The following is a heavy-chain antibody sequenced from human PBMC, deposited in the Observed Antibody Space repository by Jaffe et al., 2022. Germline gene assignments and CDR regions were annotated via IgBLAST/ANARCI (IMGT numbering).Heavy chain of an antibody. CDR3: ARGHGGNSAFYYYYYMDV. CDR2: IYTSGST. V-gene: IGHV4-61*02. CDR1: GGSISSGSYY. J-gene: IGHJ6*03. Sequence: QVQLQESGPGLVKPSQTLSLTCTVSGGSISSGSYYWSWIRQPAGKGLEWIGRIYTSGSTNYNPSLKSRVTISVDTSKNQFSLKLSSVTAADTAVYYCARGHGGNSAFYYYYYMDVWGKGTTVTVSS. D-gene: IGHD2-21*02.